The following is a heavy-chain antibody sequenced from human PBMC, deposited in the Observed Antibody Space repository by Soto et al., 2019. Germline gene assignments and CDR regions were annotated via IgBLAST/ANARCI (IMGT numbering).Heavy chain of an antibody. J-gene: IGHJ5*02. Sequence: QVQLVESGGGVVQPGRSLRLSCAASGFTFSSYGMHWVRQAPGKGLEWVAVISYDGSNKYYADSVRGRFTISRDNSKNTLYLQMNSLRAEDTAVYYCAKDLGRKAAAGSPFDPWGQGTLVTVSS. V-gene: IGHV3-30*18. CDR2: ISYDGSNK. D-gene: IGHD6-13*01. CDR1: GFTFSSYG. CDR3: AKDLGRKAAAGSPFDP.